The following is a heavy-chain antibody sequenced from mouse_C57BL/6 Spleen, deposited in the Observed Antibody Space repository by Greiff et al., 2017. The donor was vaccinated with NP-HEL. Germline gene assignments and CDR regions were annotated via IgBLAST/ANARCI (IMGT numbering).Heavy chain of an antibody. CDR2: IYPGDGDT. CDR1: GYAFSSYW. D-gene: IGHD4-1*01. J-gene: IGHJ4*01. CDR3: AKKGPSYYALDY. Sequence: VQLQQSGAELVKPGASVKISCKASGYAFSSYWMNWVKQRPGQGLEWIGQIYPGDGDTNYNGKFKGKATLTADKSSSTAYMQLSSLTSEDSAVYCCAKKGPSYYALDYWGQGTSVTVSS. V-gene: IGHV1-80*01.